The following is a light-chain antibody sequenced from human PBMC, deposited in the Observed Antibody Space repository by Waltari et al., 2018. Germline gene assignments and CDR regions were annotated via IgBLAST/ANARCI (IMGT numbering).Light chain of an antibody. CDR3: SSYAGSNGMV. Sequence: QSALTQPPSASGSPGQSVTISCTGTNSDIGAYNYVSWYQQYPGKAPGVVIYEASQRPPGGPGRFAGSKSGNTASRTVSGLQAEDEAEYHCSSYAGSNGMVFGGGTKVTVL. CDR1: NSDIGAYNY. J-gene: IGLJ3*02. CDR2: EAS. V-gene: IGLV2-8*01.